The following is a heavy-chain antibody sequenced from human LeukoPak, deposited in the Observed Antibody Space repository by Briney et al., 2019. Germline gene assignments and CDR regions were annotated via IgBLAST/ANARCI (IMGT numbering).Heavy chain of an antibody. CDR1: GGTFSSYA. V-gene: IGHV1-69*13. J-gene: IGHJ4*02. Sequence: ASVKVSCKASGGTFSSYAISWVRQAPEQGLEWMGGIIPIFGTANYAQKFQGRATITADESTSTAYMELSSLRSEDTAVYYCASWDIVVVPAAIWGQGTLVTVSS. CDR2: IIPIFGTA. CDR3: ASWDIVVVPAAI. D-gene: IGHD2-2*01.